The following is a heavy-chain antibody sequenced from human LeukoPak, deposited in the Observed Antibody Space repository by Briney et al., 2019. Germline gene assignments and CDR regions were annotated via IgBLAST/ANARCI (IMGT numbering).Heavy chain of an antibody. CDR2: IKSKTDGGTT. D-gene: IGHD1-26*01. CDR1: GFPFSDAW. V-gene: IGHV3-15*01. Sequence: GGSLGLSCAASGFPFSDAWMSWVPQAPGKGLGGVGRIKSKTDGGTTDYAAPVKGRFTISRDDSKNTLYLQMNSLKTEDTAVYYCTTRGGSFSIFDYWGQGTLVTVSS. CDR3: TTRGGSFSIFDY. J-gene: IGHJ4*02.